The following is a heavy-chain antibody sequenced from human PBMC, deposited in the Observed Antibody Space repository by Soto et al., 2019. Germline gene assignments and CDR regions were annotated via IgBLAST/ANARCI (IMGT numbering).Heavy chain of an antibody. D-gene: IGHD5-18*01. Sequence: ASVKVSCKASGYSFIGYYLHWVRQAPGQGLEWMGMITPSGGRTNYAQNFQGRVSMTRDKSTTTLYMELSSLRSEDTAVYYCARDGDHGAANFCLSYGRGVWGQGTTVTVAS. CDR2: ITPSGGRT. CDR3: ARDGDHGAANFCLSYGRGV. CDR1: GYSFIGYY. V-gene: IGHV1-46*03. J-gene: IGHJ6*02.